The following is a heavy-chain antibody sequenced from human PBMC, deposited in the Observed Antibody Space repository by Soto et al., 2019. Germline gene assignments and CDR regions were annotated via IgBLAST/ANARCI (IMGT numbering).Heavy chain of an antibody. CDR2: IDWDDEK. CDR1: GFSLSTSGMC. CDR3: ARIYWYSSGWYYFDY. D-gene: IGHD6-19*01. Sequence: SGPTLVNPPQTLTLTCTLSGFSLSTSGMCVSGIRQPPGKALEGLALIDWDDEKYYSTPLKTRLTISKDTSKNQVVLPMTNMDPVDTATYYCARIYWYSSGWYYFDYWGQGTLVTVS. V-gene: IGHV2-70*01. J-gene: IGHJ4*02.